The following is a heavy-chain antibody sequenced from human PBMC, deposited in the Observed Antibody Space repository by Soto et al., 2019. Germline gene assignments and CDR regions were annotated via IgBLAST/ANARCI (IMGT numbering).Heavy chain of an antibody. V-gene: IGHV1-18*01. D-gene: IGHD2-8*01. CDR1: GYTFSRYG. Sequence: QGQLVQSGPEVKKPGASVKVSCKASGYTFSRYGISWVRQAPGQGLEWMGWVSGYNGDTKYAQKVQGRGTMTIDTSTYTAYMELRSLTSDDTAKYYCAKNGQPPYYYYGMDVWGQGTTVTVSS. J-gene: IGHJ6*02. CDR3: AKNGQPPYYYYGMDV. CDR2: VSGYNGDT.